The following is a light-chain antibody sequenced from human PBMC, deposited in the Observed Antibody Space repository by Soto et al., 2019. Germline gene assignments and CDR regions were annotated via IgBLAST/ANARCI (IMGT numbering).Light chain of an antibody. CDR2: EVT. J-gene: IGLJ2*01. Sequence: QSVLTQPASVSGSPGQSITISCTGTSNDVGAYDYVSWYQQHPGKAPKLIIYEVTYRPSGVSNRFSGSQSGNTASLTISGLQAEAEAAYYCSSYRGSSTLTFGGGTKITVL. V-gene: IGLV2-14*01. CDR1: SNDVGAYDY. CDR3: SSYRGSSTLT.